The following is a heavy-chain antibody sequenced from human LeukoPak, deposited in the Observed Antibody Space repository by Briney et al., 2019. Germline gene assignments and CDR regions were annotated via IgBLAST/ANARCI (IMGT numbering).Heavy chain of an antibody. D-gene: IGHD3-22*01. Sequence: PSQTLSLTCTVSGGSISSYYWSWIRQPAGKGLESIGHISTSGSTNYNPSLKSRVTMSVDTSKNQFSLKLSSVTAADTAVYYCARVRYSDSSVLTRKRSYYFDYWGQGTLVTVSS. V-gene: IGHV4-4*07. CDR2: ISTSGST. CDR3: ARVRYSDSSVLTRKRSYYFDY. CDR1: GGSISSYY. J-gene: IGHJ4*02.